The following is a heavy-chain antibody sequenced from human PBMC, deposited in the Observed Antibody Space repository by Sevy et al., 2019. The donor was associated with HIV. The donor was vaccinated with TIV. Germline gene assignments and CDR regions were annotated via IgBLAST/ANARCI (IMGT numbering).Heavy chain of an antibody. J-gene: IGHJ4*02. Sequence: GGSLRLSCAASGFTFSSYAMHWVRQAPGKGLEWVAVISYDGSNKYYADSVKGRFTISRDNSKKTLYLQMNSLGAEDTAVYYCAREGDYPLSFDYWGQGTLVTVSS. CDR3: AREGDYPLSFDY. CDR1: GFTFSSYA. D-gene: IGHD4-17*01. V-gene: IGHV3-30-3*01. CDR2: ISYDGSNK.